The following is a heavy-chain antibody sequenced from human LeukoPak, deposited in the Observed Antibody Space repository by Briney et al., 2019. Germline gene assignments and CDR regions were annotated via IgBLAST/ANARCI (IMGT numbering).Heavy chain of an antibody. CDR3: ARHAGYYYGSGSYFWR. CDR2: IYYSGST. CDR1: GGSISSYY. Sequence: SETLSLTCTVSGGSISSYYWTWIRQPPGKGLEWIGYIYYSGSTYYNPSLKSRVTISVDTSKNQFSLKLSSVTAADTAVYYCARHAGYYYGSGSYFWRWGQGTLVTVSS. V-gene: IGHV4-59*04. D-gene: IGHD3-10*01. J-gene: IGHJ4*02.